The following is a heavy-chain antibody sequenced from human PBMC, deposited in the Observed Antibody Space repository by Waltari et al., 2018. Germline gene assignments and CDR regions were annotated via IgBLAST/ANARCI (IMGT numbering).Heavy chain of an antibody. J-gene: IGHJ4*02. CDR3: GGGGGVGQWPGDY. CDR2: RNTNSSQA. D-gene: IGHD6-19*01. V-gene: IGHV1-8*01. Sequence: QVQLVQSGAEVRKPGASVKVSCKASGYTFTSFDIIWVRQATGQGLEWIGWRNTNSSQAGYAQKFPGRLTFTREPPISTAYRERRSRRSDDTAVYDCGGGGGVGQWPGDYWGQGTLVTVSS. CDR1: GYTFTSFD.